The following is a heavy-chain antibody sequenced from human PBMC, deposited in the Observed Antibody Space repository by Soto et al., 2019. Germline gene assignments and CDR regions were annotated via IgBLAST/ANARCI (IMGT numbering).Heavy chain of an antibody. CDR1: GFSFSTYS. D-gene: IGHD2-2*01. Sequence: GGSLRLSCAASGFSFSTYSMNWVRQAPGKGLEWVSSISSSSSSAYIFYADSVKGRFTISRDNAENSLYLQMNSLRVEDTAVYYCVRQGTSTKYYTMDVWGQGTTVTVSS. V-gene: IGHV3-21*01. J-gene: IGHJ6*02. CDR3: VRQGTSTKYYTMDV. CDR2: ISSSSSSAYI.